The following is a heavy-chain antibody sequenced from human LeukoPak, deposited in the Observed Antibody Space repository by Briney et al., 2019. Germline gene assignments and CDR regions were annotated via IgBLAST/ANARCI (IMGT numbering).Heavy chain of an antibody. D-gene: IGHD3-22*01. CDR2: INPNSGGT. Sequence: ASVKVSCKASGYTFTGYYMHWVRQAPGQGLEWMGWINPNSGGTNYAQKFQGRVTMTRDTSISTAYMELSRLRSDDTAVYYCARDIYDSSGYSLGFDPWGQGTLVTVSS. CDR3: ARDIYDSSGYSLGFDP. CDR1: GYTFTGYY. J-gene: IGHJ5*02. V-gene: IGHV1-2*02.